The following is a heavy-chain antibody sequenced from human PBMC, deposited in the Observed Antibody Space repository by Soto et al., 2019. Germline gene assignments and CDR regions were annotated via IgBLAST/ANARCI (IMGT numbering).Heavy chain of an antibody. V-gene: IGHV4-59*08. D-gene: IGHD6-19*01. CDR1: GGSISSYY. Sequence: SETLSLTCTGSGGSISSYYRSWIRQPPGKGLEWIGYIYYSGSTNYNPSLKSRVTISVDTSKNQFSLKLSSVTAADTAVYYCARRVAGTYFDYWGQGTLVTVS. CDR2: IYYSGST. CDR3: ARRVAGTYFDY. J-gene: IGHJ4*02.